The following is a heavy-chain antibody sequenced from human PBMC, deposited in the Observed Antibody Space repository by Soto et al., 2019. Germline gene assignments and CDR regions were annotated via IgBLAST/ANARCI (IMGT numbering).Heavy chain of an antibody. J-gene: IGHJ4*02. CDR1: GGSITSDYSC. D-gene: IGHD7-27*01. Sequence: QVQLQESGPGLVKPSQTLSLTCTVSGGSITSDYSCWSWIRQPPGEGLEWIGHIFDSGTTYTNPSLRSQVAISLDTSKNHFSLTLISVTAADTAVYYCARGPSGDKVHYWGQGALVTVSS. CDR2: IFDSGTT. CDR3: ARGPSGDKVHY. V-gene: IGHV4-30-4*01.